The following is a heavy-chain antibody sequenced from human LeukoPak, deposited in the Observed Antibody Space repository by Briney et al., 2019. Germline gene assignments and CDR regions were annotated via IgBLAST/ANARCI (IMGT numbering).Heavy chain of an antibody. CDR1: GYSFTSYW. Sequence: GESLKISCKGSGYSFTSYWIGWVRQMPGKGLEWMGIIYPGDSDTRYSPSFQGQVTISADKSISTAYLQWSSLKASDTAIYYCAETGGSGPSQRAFDIWGQGTMVTVSS. CDR3: AETGGSGPSQRAFDI. CDR2: IYPGDSDT. J-gene: IGHJ3*02. V-gene: IGHV5-51*01. D-gene: IGHD6-25*01.